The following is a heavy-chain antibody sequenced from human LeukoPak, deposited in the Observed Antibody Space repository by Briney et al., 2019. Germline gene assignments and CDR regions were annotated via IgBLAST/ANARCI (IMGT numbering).Heavy chain of an antibody. V-gene: IGHV3-21*01. Sequence: GWSLRLSCAASGFTFSVYSMNWVRQAPGKGLAWVSSITSGGTYIYYSDSGKGRFTIPRDNARNSLYLQMSSLRAEDTAVYYCERDGGYGFDYWGQGALVTVSS. CDR3: ERDGGYGFDY. CDR1: GFTFSVYS. D-gene: IGHD6-25*01. J-gene: IGHJ4*02. CDR2: ITSGGTYI.